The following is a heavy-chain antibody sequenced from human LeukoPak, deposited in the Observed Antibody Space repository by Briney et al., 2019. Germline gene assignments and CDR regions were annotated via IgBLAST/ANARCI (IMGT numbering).Heavy chain of an antibody. CDR1: GGSISSYY. CDR2: IYYSGST. V-gene: IGHV4-59*07. CDR3: ARGGSTGTNLNWVDP. D-gene: IGHD1-1*01. Sequence: SDTLSLTCTVSGGSISSYYWSWIRQPPGKGLEWIGYIYYSGSTNYNPSLKSRVTISVETSKNKFSLKLSSVTAADTAVYYCARGGSTGTNLNWVDPWGQGTLVTVSS. J-gene: IGHJ5*02.